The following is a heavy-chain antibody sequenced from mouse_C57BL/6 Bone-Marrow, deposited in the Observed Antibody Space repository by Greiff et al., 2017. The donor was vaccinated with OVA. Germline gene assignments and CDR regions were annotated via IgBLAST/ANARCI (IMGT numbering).Heavy chain of an antibody. Sequence: VKLQESGPELVKPGASVKISCKASGYSFTSYYIHWVKQRPGQGLEWIGWIYPGSGNTKYNEKFKGKATLTADTSSSTAYMQLSSLTSEDSAVYYCARRLGLDYWGQGTTLTVSS. D-gene: IGHD3-2*02. J-gene: IGHJ2*01. V-gene: IGHV1-66*01. CDR2: IYPGSGNT. CDR1: GYSFTSYY. CDR3: ARRLGLDY.